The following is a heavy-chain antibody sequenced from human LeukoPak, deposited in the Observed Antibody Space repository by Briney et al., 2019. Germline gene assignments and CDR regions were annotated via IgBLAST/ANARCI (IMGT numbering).Heavy chain of an antibody. CDR1: GFTFSNHG. D-gene: IGHD6-13*01. CDR3: AKDSSSWSYYMDV. J-gene: IGHJ6*03. CDR2: ISYDGSNK. Sequence: GRSLRLFCAASGFTFSNHGMHWVRQAPGKGLECVAVISYDGSNKYYADSVKGRFTISRDNAKSTLYLQMNSLRAEDTAVYYCAKDSSSWSYYMDVWGKGTTVTVSS. V-gene: IGHV3-30*18.